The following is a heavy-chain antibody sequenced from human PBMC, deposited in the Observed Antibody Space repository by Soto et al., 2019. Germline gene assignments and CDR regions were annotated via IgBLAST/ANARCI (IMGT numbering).Heavy chain of an antibody. J-gene: IGHJ4*02. CDR3: AKDQALRYFDWLFAFDY. V-gene: IGHV3-30*18. CDR1: GFTFSDYG. Sequence: GGSLRLSCAASGFTFSDYGMHWVRQAPGKGLEWVAVISHDGSKKFYADSAKGRFTISRDNSKNTLYLQVDSLRAEDTAVYYCAKDQALRYFDWLFAFDYWGQGTLVTV. CDR2: ISHDGSKK. D-gene: IGHD3-9*01.